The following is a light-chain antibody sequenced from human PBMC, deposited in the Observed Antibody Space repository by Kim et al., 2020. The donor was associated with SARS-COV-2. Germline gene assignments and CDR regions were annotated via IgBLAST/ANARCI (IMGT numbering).Light chain of an antibody. CDR2: GNS. CDR1: SSNSGAGYD. Sequence: QGVTIPCTGSSSNSGAGYDVHGYQQLPGTAPKLLIYGNSNRPSGVPDRFSGSKSGTSASLAITGLQAEDEADYYCQSYDSSLSGSVFGGGTKLTVL. J-gene: IGLJ3*02. V-gene: IGLV1-40*01. CDR3: QSYDSSLSGSV.